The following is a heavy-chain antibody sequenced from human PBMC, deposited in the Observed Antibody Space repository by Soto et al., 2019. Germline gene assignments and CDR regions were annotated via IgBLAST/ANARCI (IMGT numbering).Heavy chain of an antibody. D-gene: IGHD2-2*02. Sequence: GGSLRLSCAASEFTFSSYGMHWVRQARGKGLEWVAVISYDGSNKYYADSVKGRFTISRDNSKNTLYLQMNSLRAEDTAVYYCAKGGGYCSSTSCYTRWLIDYWGQGTLVTVSS. J-gene: IGHJ4*02. CDR2: ISYDGSNK. V-gene: IGHV3-30*18. CDR3: AKGGGYCSSTSCYTRWLIDY. CDR1: EFTFSSYG.